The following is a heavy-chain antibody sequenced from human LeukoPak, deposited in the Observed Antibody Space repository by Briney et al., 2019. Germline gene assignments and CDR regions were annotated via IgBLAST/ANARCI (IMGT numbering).Heavy chain of an antibody. J-gene: IGHJ4*02. CDR2: ISSSGGST. V-gene: IGHV3-23*01. CDR1: GFEFSIHD. CDR3: AKVGSGYYDHLDF. D-gene: IGHD3-22*01. Sequence: GGSLRLSCVVSGFEFSIHDMSWGRQAPGEGPEWVSGISSSGGSTYHADSVRGGFTISRDNSKNTQYLQMNSLRVEDTAVYYCAKVGSGYYDHLDFWGQGILVTVSS.